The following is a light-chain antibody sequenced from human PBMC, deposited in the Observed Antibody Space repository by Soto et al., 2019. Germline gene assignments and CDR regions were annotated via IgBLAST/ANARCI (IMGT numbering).Light chain of an antibody. J-gene: IGKJ5*01. Sequence: EIVLTQSPGTLSLSPGERATLSCRASQSVISSYLAWYRQKPGQAPRLLIYGASNRATGIPDRFSGSGSGTDFTLTISKLEPGDFAVYDCQQYDNWPTFGQGTRLEIK. CDR1: QSVISSY. CDR2: GAS. V-gene: IGKV3-20*01. CDR3: QQYDNWPT.